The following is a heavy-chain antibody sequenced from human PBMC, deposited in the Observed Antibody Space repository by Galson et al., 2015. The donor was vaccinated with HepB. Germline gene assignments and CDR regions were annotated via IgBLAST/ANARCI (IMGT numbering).Heavy chain of an antibody. V-gene: IGHV1-18*01. Sequence: SVKVSCKASGYTFTSYGISWVRQAPGQGLEWMGWISAYNGNTNYAQKLQGRVTMTTDTSTSTAYMELRSLRSEDTAVYYCATVRGLTKWELPVYWGQGTLVTVSS. CDR2: ISAYNGNT. CDR3: ATVRGLTKWELPVY. D-gene: IGHD1-26*01. CDR1: GYTFTSYG. J-gene: IGHJ4*02.